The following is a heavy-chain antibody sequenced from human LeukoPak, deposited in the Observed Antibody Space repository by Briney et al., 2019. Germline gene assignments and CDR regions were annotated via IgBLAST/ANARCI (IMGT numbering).Heavy chain of an antibody. CDR3: AREPPSLLWFGSFDY. V-gene: IGHV3-53*01. CDR2: IYSDGYT. J-gene: IGHJ4*02. D-gene: IGHD3-10*01. CDR1: GFTVSTNY. Sequence: GGSLRLSCTASGFTVSTNYMSWVRQAPGKGLEWISSIYSDGYTYYADSVKGRFSTSRDTSKNTLYLQMNSLRAEDTAIYYCAREPPSLLWFGSFDYWGQGTLVTVSS.